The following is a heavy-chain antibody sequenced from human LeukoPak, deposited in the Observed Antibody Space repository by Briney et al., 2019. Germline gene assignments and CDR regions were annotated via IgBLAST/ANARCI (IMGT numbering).Heavy chain of an antibody. J-gene: IGHJ4*02. CDR2: INPSGGST. Sequence: ASVKVSCKASGYTFTSYYMHWVRQAPGQGLEWVGMINPSGGSTSYAQNFQGRVTMTRGTSTSTVYMELSSLRSEDTAVYYCARDYGGDSAYFDYWGQGTLVTVSS. CDR1: GYTFTSYY. V-gene: IGHV1-46*01. CDR3: ARDYGGDSAYFDY. D-gene: IGHD4-23*01.